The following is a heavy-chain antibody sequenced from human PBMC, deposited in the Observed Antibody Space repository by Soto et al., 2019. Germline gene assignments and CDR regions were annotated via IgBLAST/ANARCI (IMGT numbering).Heavy chain of an antibody. Sequence: TSETLALTCAVYGGSFSGYYGSWIRQPAGKGLDWIGRISTSGTTNYNPSLKSRVTMSVDTSKNHFSLNLSSVTAADTAVYYCAREAGPDRWFDPWGQGTLVTVSS. CDR1: GGSFSGYY. CDR3: AREAGPDRWFDP. V-gene: IGHV4-59*10. CDR2: ISTSGTT. J-gene: IGHJ5*02. D-gene: IGHD6-19*01.